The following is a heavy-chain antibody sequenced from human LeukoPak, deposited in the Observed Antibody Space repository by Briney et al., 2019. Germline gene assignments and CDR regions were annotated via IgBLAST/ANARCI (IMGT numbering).Heavy chain of an antibody. CDR1: GGSISSYY. CDR3: ARVRDNWNDVLAFDI. Sequence: SETLSLTCTVSGGSISSYYWSWIRQPAGKGLEWIGRIYTSGSTNYNPSLKSRVTMSVDTSKNQFSLKLSSATAADTAVYYCARVRDNWNDVLAFDIWGQGTMVTVSS. J-gene: IGHJ3*02. V-gene: IGHV4-4*07. CDR2: IYTSGST. D-gene: IGHD1-20*01.